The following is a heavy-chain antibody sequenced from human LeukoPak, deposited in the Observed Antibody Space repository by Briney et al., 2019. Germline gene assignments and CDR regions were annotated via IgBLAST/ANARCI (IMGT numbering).Heavy chain of an antibody. V-gene: IGHV3-23*01. CDR2: IGGSDSST. Sequence: GGSLTLACAASGFTFSIYPMSWVRQAPGRGLEWVSAIGGSDSSTYYADSVKGRFTISRDNSKNTLYLQMSSLRADDTAVYYCAKGSAAVRPYYFDYWGQGTLVTVSS. CDR1: GFTFSIYP. J-gene: IGHJ4*02. D-gene: IGHD6-13*01. CDR3: AKGSAAVRPYYFDY.